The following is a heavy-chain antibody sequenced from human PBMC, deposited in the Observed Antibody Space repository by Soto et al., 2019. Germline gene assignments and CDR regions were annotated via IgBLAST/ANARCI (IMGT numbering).Heavy chain of an antibody. CDR2: IYYTGNT. J-gene: IGHJ4*02. V-gene: IGHV4-59*01. CDR1: GGSISSYY. D-gene: IGHD5-18*01. CDR3: ARDIRGYSRAFDY. Sequence: NPSETLSLTCTVSGGSISSYYWSWIRQPPGKGLEWIGYIYYTGNTNYDPSLKSRVTISVDTSKNQFSLKLTSVTAADTAVYYCARDIRGYSRAFDYWGQGTLVTVSS.